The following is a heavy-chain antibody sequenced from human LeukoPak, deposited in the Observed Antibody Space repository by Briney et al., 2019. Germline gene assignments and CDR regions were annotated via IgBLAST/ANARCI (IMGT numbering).Heavy chain of an antibody. D-gene: IGHD2-15*01. CDR2: INHSGST. J-gene: IGHJ4*02. CDR1: GYSISSGYY. Sequence: PSETLSLTYTVSGYSISSGYYWAWMRQPPGKGLEWIGSINHSGSTYYNPSLKSRVTVSVDTSKNQVSLRLSSVTAADTAVYYCARVCSSGRCLDYWGQGTLVTVSS. CDR3: ARVCSSGRCLDY. V-gene: IGHV4-38-2*02.